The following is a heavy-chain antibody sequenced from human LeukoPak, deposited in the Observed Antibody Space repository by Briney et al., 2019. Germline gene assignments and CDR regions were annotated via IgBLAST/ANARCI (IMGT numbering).Heavy chain of an antibody. CDR2: IDPSGNE. J-gene: IGHJ4*02. D-gene: IGHD3-16*01. CDR1: GFTFSWYW. CDR3: ARADWGSFDQ. V-gene: IGHV3-7*01. Sequence: GGSLRLSCAASGFTFSWYWMSWVRQAPGKGLEWVAHIDPSGNEFYVDSVKGRFAISRDSAQRSVFLQMNNLRDEDTAVYYCARADWGSFDQWGQGALVTVSS.